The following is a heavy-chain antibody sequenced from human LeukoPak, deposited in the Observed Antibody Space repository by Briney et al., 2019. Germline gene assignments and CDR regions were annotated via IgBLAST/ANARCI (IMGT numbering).Heavy chain of an antibody. CDR1: GGSISSSSYY. V-gene: IGHV4-39*07. CDR3: TRGSIAYYYMDV. Sequence: TSETLSLTCTVSGGSISSSSYYWGWIRQPPGKGLEWIGSIYYSGSTYYNTSLKSRITISVDTSKNQFSLKLSSVTAADTAVYYCTRGSIAYYYMDVWGKGTTVTISS. D-gene: IGHD3-22*01. CDR2: IYYSGST. J-gene: IGHJ6*03.